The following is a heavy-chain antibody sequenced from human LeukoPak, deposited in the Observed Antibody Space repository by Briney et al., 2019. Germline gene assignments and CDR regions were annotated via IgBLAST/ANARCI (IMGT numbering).Heavy chain of an antibody. CDR2: VGTNGDVT. Sequence: SGGSLRLSCVASGLTFNSHSMSWVRQAPGMGLEWVSVVGTNGDVTFCADSVKGRFTISRDNSKNTLFLQMNSLRAEDTAVYYCAKGGKWDVTPFDYWGQGTLVTVSS. CDR3: AKGGKWDVTPFDY. D-gene: IGHD1-26*01. V-gene: IGHV3-23*01. CDR1: GLTFNSHS. J-gene: IGHJ4*02.